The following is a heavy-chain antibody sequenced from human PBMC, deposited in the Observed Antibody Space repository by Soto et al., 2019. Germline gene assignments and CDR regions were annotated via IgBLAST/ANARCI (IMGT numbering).Heavy chain of an antibody. V-gene: IGHV4-30-4*01. CDR3: ARAHAAYNWFDP. CDR1: GGSISTGDYY. CDR2: ISYSGTT. Sequence: QVQLQESGPGLVKPSQTLSLTCTVSGGSISTGDYYWSCIRQPPGKGLEWIGFISYSGTTYYNPSLKSRVTISVDTSKNQFSLKLSSVTAADTAVHYCARAHAAYNWFDPWGQGTLVTVSS. J-gene: IGHJ5*02. D-gene: IGHD6-13*01.